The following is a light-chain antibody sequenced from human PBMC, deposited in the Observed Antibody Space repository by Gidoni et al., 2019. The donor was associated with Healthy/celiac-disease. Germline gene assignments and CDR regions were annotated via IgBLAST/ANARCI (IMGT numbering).Light chain of an antibody. V-gene: IGLV2-11*01. CDR2: DVS. CDR1: SSDVGDYNY. J-gene: IGLJ1*01. Sequence: QSALTQPRSVSASPGQSVTISCTGTSSDVGDYNYVSWYQQHPGKAPKLMIYDVSKRPSGVPDRFSGSKSGNTASLTISGLQAEDEADFYCCSYAGSYTFYVFGTGTKVTVL. CDR3: CSYAGSYTFYV.